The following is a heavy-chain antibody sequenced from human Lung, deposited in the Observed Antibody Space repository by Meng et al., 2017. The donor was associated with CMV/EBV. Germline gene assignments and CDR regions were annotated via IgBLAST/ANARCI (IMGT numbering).Heavy chain of an antibody. Sequence: SETLSLXXTVSGGSVSSGSYYWSWLRQPPGKGLEWIGYISYIGSTNYNPSLKSRVSISVDTSKNQFSLKLSSVTAADTAIFYCARDILEHNAVEMWGQGTMVTVSS. CDR1: GGSVSSGSYY. D-gene: IGHD1/OR15-1a*01. V-gene: IGHV4-61*01. CDR3: ARDILEHNAVEM. CDR2: ISYIGST. J-gene: IGHJ3*02.